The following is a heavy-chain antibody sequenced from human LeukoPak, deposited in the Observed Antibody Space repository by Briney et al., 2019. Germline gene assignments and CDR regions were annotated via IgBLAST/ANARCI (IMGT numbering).Heavy chain of an antibody. CDR3: ARDPPGIAASVSGG. Sequence: GGSLRRSCKASGFTVSNNYMNWVRQAPGKGLEWVALIYSGGSTQYADSVKGRFTISRDNSRNTLYLQMSSLRVEDTAVYYCARDPPGIAASVSGGWGQGILVTVSS. J-gene: IGHJ4*02. CDR1: GFTVSNNY. CDR2: IYSGGST. V-gene: IGHV3-53*01. D-gene: IGHD6-13*01.